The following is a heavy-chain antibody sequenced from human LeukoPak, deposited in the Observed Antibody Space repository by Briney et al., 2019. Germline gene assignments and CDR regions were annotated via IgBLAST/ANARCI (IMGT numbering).Heavy chain of an antibody. D-gene: IGHD6-6*01. J-gene: IGHJ4*02. CDR2: ISSSSSYI. CDR3: ARGVGSSSANFDY. CDR1: GFTFSSYS. Sequence: GGSLRLSCAASGFTFSSYSMNWVRQAPGKGLEWVSSISSSSSYIYYADSVKGRFTISRDNAMNSLYLQMNSLRAEDTAVYYCARGVGSSSANFDYWGQGTLVTVSS. V-gene: IGHV3-21*01.